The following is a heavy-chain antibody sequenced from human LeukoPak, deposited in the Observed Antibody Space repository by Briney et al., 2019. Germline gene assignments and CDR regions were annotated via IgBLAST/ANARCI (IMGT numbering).Heavy chain of an antibody. CDR2: IYYSGST. Sequence: SETLSLTCTVSGGSISSYYWSWIRQPPGKGLEWIGYIYYSGSTNYNPSLKSRVTISVDTSKNQFSLKLSSVTAADTAVYYCAREPYYGPWYYMDVWGKGTTVTVSS. J-gene: IGHJ6*03. V-gene: IGHV4-59*01. CDR3: AREPYYGPWYYMDV. D-gene: IGHD3-10*01. CDR1: GGSISSYY.